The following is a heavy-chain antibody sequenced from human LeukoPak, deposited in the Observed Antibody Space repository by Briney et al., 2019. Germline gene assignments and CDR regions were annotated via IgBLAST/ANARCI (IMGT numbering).Heavy chain of an antibody. J-gene: IGHJ4*02. V-gene: IGHV1-69*13. D-gene: IGHD1-26*01. Sequence: GASVKVSCKASGGTFSSYAISWVRQAPGQGLEWMGGIIPIFGTANYAQKFQGRVTITADESTSTAYMELSSLRSEDTAVYYCARSCGSYSGYYFDYWGQGTLVTVSS. CDR3: ARSCGSYSGYYFDY. CDR1: GGTFSSYA. CDR2: IIPIFGTA.